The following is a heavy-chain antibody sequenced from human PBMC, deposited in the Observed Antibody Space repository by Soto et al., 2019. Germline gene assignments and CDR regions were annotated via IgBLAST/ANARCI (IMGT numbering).Heavy chain of an antibody. CDR2: IYYSGST. J-gene: IGHJ4*02. CDR3: ARDVGIAAADYYFDY. Sequence: PSETLSLTCTVSGGSISSYYWSWIRQPPGKGLEWIGYIYYSGSTNYNPSLKSRVTISVDTSKNQFSLKLSSVTAADTAVYYCARDVGIAAADYYFDYWGQGTLVTVSS. CDR1: GGSISSYY. V-gene: IGHV4-59*01. D-gene: IGHD6-13*01.